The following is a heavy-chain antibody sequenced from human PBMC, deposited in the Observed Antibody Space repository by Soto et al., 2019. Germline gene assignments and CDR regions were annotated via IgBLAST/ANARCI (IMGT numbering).Heavy chain of an antibody. CDR3: AKPASTRMMRLLGWFDP. CDR1: GFTFSSYA. J-gene: IGHJ5*02. Sequence: PGGSLRLSCAASGFTFSSYAMSWVRQAPGKGLEWVSAISGSGGSTYYADSVKGRFTISRDNSKNTLYLQMNSLRAEDTAVYYCAKPASTRMMRLLGWFDPWGQGTLVTVSS. D-gene: IGHD1-26*01. CDR2: ISGSGGST. V-gene: IGHV3-23*01.